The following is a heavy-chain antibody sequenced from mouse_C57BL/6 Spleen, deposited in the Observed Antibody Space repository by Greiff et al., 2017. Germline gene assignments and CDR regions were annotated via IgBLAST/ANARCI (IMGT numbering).Heavy chain of an antibody. Sequence: EVQLQQSGTVLARPGASVKMSCKTSGYTFTSYWMHWVKQRSGQGLEWIGAIYPGNSDTSYNQTFKGKAKLTAVTSTSTAYMKLSNLTNEDSAVYDCTRYSGDVKKYFDYWGQGTTLTVSS. J-gene: IGHJ2*01. D-gene: IGHD2-12*01. CDR2: IYPGNSDT. V-gene: IGHV1-5*01. CDR1: GYTFTSYW. CDR3: TRYSGDVKKYFDY.